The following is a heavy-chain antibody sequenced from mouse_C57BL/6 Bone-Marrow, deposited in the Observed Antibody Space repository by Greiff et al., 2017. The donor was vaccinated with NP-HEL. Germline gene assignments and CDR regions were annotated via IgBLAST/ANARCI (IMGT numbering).Heavy chain of an antibody. CDR3: ASSPFITTVVGGAMDY. D-gene: IGHD1-1*01. J-gene: IGHJ4*01. CDR2: INPSTGGT. CDR1: GYSFTGYY. Sequence: VQLQQSGPELVKPGASVKISCKASGYSFTGYYMNWVKQSPEKSLERIGEINPSTGGTTYNQKFKAKATLTVDKSSSTAYMQLKSLTSEDSAVYYCASSPFITTVVGGAMDYWGQGTSVTVSS. V-gene: IGHV1-42*01.